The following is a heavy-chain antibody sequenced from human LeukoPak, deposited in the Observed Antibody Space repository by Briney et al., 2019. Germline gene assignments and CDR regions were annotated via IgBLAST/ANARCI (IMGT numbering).Heavy chain of an antibody. CDR3: ATSGNGNWFDP. V-gene: IGHV1-18*01. CDR1: SDEFNTYG. Sequence: ASVKVSCKASSDEFNTYGISWVRQAPGQGLEWMGWISVHNGNTKYTQKLQGRLTMTTDTSTTTAYMELMGLRSDDTAVYYCATSGNGNWFDPWGQGTPVTVSS. J-gene: IGHJ5*02. D-gene: IGHD4-23*01. CDR2: ISVHNGNT.